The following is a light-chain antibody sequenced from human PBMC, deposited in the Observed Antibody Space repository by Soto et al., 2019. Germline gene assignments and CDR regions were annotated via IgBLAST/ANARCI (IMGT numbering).Light chain of an antibody. J-gene: IGLJ3*02. V-gene: IGLV1-40*01. Sequence: QSVLTQPPSGSGAPGQRVTISCTGSSCIIGAGYDVHWYQQLPGTAPPLLIYGNSNRPSGVPNRFSGSKSGTSASLAITGLQAEDEADYYCTSCASSLSGWVFGGGTKVTVL. CDR1: SCIIGAGYD. CDR3: TSCASSLSGWV. CDR2: GNS.